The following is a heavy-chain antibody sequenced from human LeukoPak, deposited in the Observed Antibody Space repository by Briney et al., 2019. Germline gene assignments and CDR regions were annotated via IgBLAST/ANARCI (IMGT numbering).Heavy chain of an antibody. CDR1: GGSMSSYT. Sequence: SETLSLTCTVSGGSMSSYTRSWIRQPPGKGLEWIGFIYYSGNTNYSPSLKSRVTISVDTSKNQFSLKLSSVTAADTAVYYCARKNAFDIWGQGTMVTVSS. V-gene: IGHV4-59*01. CDR3: ARKNAFDI. CDR2: IYYSGNT. J-gene: IGHJ3*02.